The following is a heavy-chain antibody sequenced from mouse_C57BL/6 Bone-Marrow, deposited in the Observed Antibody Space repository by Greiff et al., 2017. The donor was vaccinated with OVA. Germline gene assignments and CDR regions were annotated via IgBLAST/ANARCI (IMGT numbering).Heavy chain of an antibody. CDR3: ARNYGSYAMDY. CDR1: GYTFTSYW. D-gene: IGHD2-2*01. CDR2: IYPGSGST. Sequence: QVQLKQPGAELVKPGASVKMSCKASGYTFTSYWITWVKQRPGQGLEWIGDIYPGSGSTNYNEKFKSKATLTVDTSSSTAYMQLSSLTSEDSAVYYCARNYGSYAMDYWGQGTSVTVSS. J-gene: IGHJ4*01. V-gene: IGHV1-55*01.